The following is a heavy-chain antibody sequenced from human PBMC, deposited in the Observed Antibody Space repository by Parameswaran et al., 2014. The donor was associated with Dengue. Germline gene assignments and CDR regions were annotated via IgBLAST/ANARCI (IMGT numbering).Heavy chain of an antibody. CDR2: ISSSSSTI. CDR3: ARDRGAVLWFGELLDYGMDV. J-gene: IGHJ6*02. Sequence: WIRQPPGKGLEWVSYISSSSSTIYYADSVKGRFTISRDNAKNSLYLQMNSLRAEDTAVYYCARDRGAVLWFGELLDYGMDVWGQGTTVTVSS. V-gene: IGHV3-48*04. D-gene: IGHD3-10*01.